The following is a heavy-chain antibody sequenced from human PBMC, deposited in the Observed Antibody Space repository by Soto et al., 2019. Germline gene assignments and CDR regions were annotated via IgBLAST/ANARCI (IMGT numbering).Heavy chain of an antibody. D-gene: IGHD4-4*01. J-gene: IGHJ5*02. CDR3: ARDGNSNEQGGWFDP. Sequence: LRLSCAASGFTFSSYSMNWVRQAPGKGLEWVSSISSSSSYIYYADSVKGRFTISRDNAKNSLYLQMNSLRAEDTAVYYCARDGNSNEQGGWFDPWGQGTLVTVSS. CDR1: GFTFSSYS. V-gene: IGHV3-21*01. CDR2: ISSSSSYI.